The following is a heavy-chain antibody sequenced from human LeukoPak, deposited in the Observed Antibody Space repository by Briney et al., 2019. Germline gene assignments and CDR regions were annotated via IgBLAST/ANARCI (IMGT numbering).Heavy chain of an antibody. Sequence: SETLSLTCTVSGGSISSSGYYWGWIRQPPGKGLEWIGSVYYRGSTYYNPSLNSRVTISVDTSKNQFSLKLSSVTAADTAVYYCARDSRRELLHAFDIWGQGTMVTVSS. CDR1: GGSISSSGYY. V-gene: IGHV4-39*02. CDR3: ARDSRRELLHAFDI. D-gene: IGHD1-26*01. J-gene: IGHJ3*02. CDR2: VYYRGST.